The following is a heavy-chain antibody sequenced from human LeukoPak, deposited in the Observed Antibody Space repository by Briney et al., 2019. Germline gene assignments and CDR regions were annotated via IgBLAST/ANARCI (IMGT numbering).Heavy chain of an antibody. CDR3: ARVPITMIVVVSYYFDY. Sequence: PSETLSHTCAVYGGSFSGYYWSWIRQPPGKGLEWIGEINHSGSTNYNPSLKSRVTISVDTSKNQFSLKLSSVTAADTAVYYCARVPITMIVVVSYYFDYWGQGTLVTVSS. D-gene: IGHD3-22*01. V-gene: IGHV4-34*01. CDR1: GGSFSGYY. J-gene: IGHJ4*02. CDR2: INHSGST.